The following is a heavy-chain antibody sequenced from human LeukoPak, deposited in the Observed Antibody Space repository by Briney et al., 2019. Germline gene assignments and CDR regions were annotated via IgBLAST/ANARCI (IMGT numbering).Heavy chain of an antibody. D-gene: IGHD4-17*01. J-gene: IGHJ4*02. Sequence: SETLSLTCTVSGDSIISSSYYWGWIRQPPGNGLEWIGSIYYSGSTYYNPSLKSRVTISVDTSKNQFSLKLSSVTAADTAVYYCARMTTVTFFDYWGQGTLVTVSS. CDR1: GDSIISSSYY. CDR3: ARMTTVTFFDY. V-gene: IGHV4-39*07. CDR2: IYYSGST.